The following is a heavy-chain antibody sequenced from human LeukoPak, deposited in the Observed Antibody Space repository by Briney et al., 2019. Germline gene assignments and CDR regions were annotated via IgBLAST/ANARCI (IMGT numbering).Heavy chain of an antibody. J-gene: IGHJ4*02. CDR3: AASKGVVASFDY. V-gene: IGHV3-64*01. CDR2: ISSNGGST. D-gene: IGHD3-22*01. CDR1: GFTFSSYA. Sequence: GGSLRLSCAASGFTFSSYAMHWVRQAPGKGLEYVSAISSNGGSTYYANSVKGRSTISRDNSKNTLYLQMGSLRAEDMAVYYCAASKGVVASFDYWGQGTLVTVSS.